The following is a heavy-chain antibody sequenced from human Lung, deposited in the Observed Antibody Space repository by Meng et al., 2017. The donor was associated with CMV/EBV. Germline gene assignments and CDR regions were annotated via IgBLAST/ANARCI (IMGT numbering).Heavy chain of an antibody. D-gene: IGHD2-2*01. CDR2: IKHSGST. CDR3: ARGLYCPRYCSSTSCYCYYDMDV. V-gene: IGHV4-34*01. J-gene: IGHJ6*02. CDR1: AGSFSGYY. Sequence: SXTLSLXCAVYAGSFSGYYWSWIRQPPGKGLEWNGEIKHSGSTNYNPSLKSRVTISVDTSKNQFSLKLSSVTAADTAVYYCARGLYCPRYCSSTSCYCYYDMDVXGQGXTVTVSS.